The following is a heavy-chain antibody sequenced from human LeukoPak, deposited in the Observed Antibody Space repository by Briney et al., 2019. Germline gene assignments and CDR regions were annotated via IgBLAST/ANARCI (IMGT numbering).Heavy chain of an antibody. CDR1: GYSFTSYW. CDR3: ARSPPDYYGSGSWDYFDY. Sequence: GESLKISCKGSGYSFTSYWIGWVRQMPGKGLEWMGIIYPGDSDTRYSPSFQGQVTIPADKSISTAYLQWSSLKASDTAMYYCARSPPDYYGSGSWDYFDYWGQGTLATVSS. CDR2: IYPGDSDT. J-gene: IGHJ4*02. D-gene: IGHD3-10*01. V-gene: IGHV5-51*01.